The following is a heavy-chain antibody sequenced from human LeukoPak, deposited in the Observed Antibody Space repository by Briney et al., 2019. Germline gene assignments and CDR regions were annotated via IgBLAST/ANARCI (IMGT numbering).Heavy chain of an antibody. CDR2: INQDGSEK. V-gene: IGHV3-7*01. J-gene: IGHJ4*02. CDR1: GFTFSTYW. CDR3: ARSSGGAYSNAGIDY. Sequence: GGSLRLPCAASGFTFSTYWMSWVRQAPGKGLEWVANINQDGSEKYYVDSLKGRFTISRDNAKNSLYLQMNSLRAEDTAVYYCARSSGGAYSNAGIDYWGQGTLVTVSS. D-gene: IGHD4-11*01.